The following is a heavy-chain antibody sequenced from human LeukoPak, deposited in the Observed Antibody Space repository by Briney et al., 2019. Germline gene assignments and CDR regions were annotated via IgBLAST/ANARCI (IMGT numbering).Heavy chain of an antibody. CDR3: ARAEEMATTINNVGP. D-gene: IGHD5-24*01. J-gene: IGHJ5*02. CDR1: GFTVSSNY. Sequence: GGSLRLSCAASGFTVSSNYMSWVRQAPGKGLEWVSSISSSSSYIYYADSVKGRFTISRDNAKNSLYLQMNSLRAEDTAVYYCARAEEMATTINNVGPWGQGTLVTVSS. V-gene: IGHV3-21*01. CDR2: ISSSSSYI.